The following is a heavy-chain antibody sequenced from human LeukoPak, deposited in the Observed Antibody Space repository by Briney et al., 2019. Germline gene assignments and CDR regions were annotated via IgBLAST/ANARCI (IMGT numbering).Heavy chain of an antibody. J-gene: IGHJ4*02. CDR1: GFTFDDYA. CDR3: ARNRGSGSLTQYSFDY. D-gene: IGHD1-26*01. CDR2: ISGST. V-gene: IGHV3-23*01. Sequence: GGSLRLSCAASGFTFDDYAMHWVRQAPGKGLEWVSIISGSTYYTDSVKGRFTISRDNSKNTLYLQMNSLRAEDTAIYYCARNRGSGSLTQYSFDYWGQGTLVTVSS.